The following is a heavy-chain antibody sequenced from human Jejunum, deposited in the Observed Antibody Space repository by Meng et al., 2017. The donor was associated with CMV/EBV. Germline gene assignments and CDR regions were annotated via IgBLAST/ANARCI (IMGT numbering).Heavy chain of an antibody. V-gene: IGHV3-23*01. CDR2: ISGSGHST. J-gene: IGHJ4*02. D-gene: IGHD3-16*01. CDR1: GITFNTYA. Sequence: SCVASGITFNTYAMNWVRQAPGKGLEWVSGISGSGHSTDYADSVKGRFTISRDNSKNTLCLQMNNLRAEDTAIYYCANPYMMIPHDYWGQGTLVTVSS. CDR3: ANPYMMIPHDY.